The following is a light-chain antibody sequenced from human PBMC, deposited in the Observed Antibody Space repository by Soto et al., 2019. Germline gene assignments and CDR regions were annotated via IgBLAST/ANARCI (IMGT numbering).Light chain of an antibody. CDR3: SSYTTTSTVV. Sequence: QSALTQPASVSGSPGQSITISCTGTSSDVGGYDYVSWFQQYPGKAPSLMLYDVYRRPSGVSYRFSGSKSGNTASLTISGLQAEVEADYYCSSYTTTSTVVFGGGTKLTVL. J-gene: IGLJ2*01. V-gene: IGLV2-14*01. CDR1: SSDVGGYDY. CDR2: DVY.